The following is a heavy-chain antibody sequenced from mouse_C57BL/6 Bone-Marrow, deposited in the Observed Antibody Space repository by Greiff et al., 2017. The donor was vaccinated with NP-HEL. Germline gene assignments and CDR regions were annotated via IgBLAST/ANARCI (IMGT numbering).Heavy chain of an antibody. D-gene: IGHD2-4*01. J-gene: IGHJ3*01. CDR1: DSEVFPIAY. CDR2: ILPSIGRT. V-gene: IGHV15-2*01. CDR3: ARQGYYDYDDWFAY. Sequence: VQLQQSGSELRSPGSSVKLSCKDFDSEVFPIAYMSWVRQKPGHGFEWIGGILPSIGRTIYGEKFEDKATLDADTLSNTAYLELNSLTSEDSAIYYCARQGYYDYDDWFAYWGQGTLVTVSA.